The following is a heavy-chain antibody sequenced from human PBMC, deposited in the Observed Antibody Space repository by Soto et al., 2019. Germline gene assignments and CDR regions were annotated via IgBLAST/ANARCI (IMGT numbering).Heavy chain of an antibody. CDR1: GFTFSSYA. V-gene: IGHV3-23*01. CDR2: ISGSGGST. Sequence: EVQLLESGGGLVQPGGSLRLSCAASGFTFSSYAMSWVRQVPGKGLEWVSAISGSGGSTYYADSVKGRFTISRDNSKNTLYLQMNSLRAEDTAVYYCARHVTYYYDSSGYSHFDYWGQGTLVTVSS. J-gene: IGHJ4*02. D-gene: IGHD3-22*01. CDR3: ARHVTYYYDSSGYSHFDY.